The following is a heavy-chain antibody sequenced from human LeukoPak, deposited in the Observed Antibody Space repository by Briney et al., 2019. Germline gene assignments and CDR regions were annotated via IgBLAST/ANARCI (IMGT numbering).Heavy chain of an antibody. J-gene: IGHJ4*02. CDR1: GITFTNDW. V-gene: IGHV3-74*01. Sequence: PGGSLRLSCAASGITFTNDWMYWVRQAPGKGLVWVSRISGDGRSASYADSVKGRFTISRDNAKNTLYLQMNSLRVEDTAVYYCRLWFGDLGLDYWGQGTLVTVSS. CDR2: ISGDGRSA. D-gene: IGHD3-10*01. CDR3: RLWFGDLGLDY.